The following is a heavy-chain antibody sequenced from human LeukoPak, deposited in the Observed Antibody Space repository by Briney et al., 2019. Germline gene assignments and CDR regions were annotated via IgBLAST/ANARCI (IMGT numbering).Heavy chain of an antibody. CDR2: IWSDGSDK. CDR1: GFTFSHYG. D-gene: IGHD4-11*01. Sequence: PGGSLRLSCAASGFTFSHYGMHWVRQTPGAGLEWVAVIWSDGSDKYYAKSVKGRFTISRDNSKNSLFLQMNSLRAEDTAVYYCAKGAQRGFHYSNSLQNWGKGILVTVSS. J-gene: IGHJ1*01. CDR3: AKGAQRGFHYSNSLQN. V-gene: IGHV3-33*06.